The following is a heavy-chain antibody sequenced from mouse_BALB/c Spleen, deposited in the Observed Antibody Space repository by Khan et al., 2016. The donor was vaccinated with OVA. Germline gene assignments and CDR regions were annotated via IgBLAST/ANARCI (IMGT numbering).Heavy chain of an antibody. CDR3: ARTARIKY. J-gene: IGHJ2*01. V-gene: IGHV3-2*02. Sequence: EVQLQESGPGLVKPSQSLSLTCTVTGYSITSGYGWNWIRQFPGNKLEWMGYISYSGSTNYNPSLKRRIFTNRDTSKNQFFLQLNSATTEDTATYYCARTARIKYWGQGTTLTVSS. CDR1: GYSITSGYG. D-gene: IGHD1-2*01. CDR2: ISYSGST.